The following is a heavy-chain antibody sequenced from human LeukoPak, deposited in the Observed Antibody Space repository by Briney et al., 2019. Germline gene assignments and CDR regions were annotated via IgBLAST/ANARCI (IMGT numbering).Heavy chain of an antibody. CDR3: ARVTTYYDFWSGPFGYYYYYMDV. V-gene: IGHV3-74*01. D-gene: IGHD3-3*01. J-gene: IGHJ6*03. Sequence: PGGSMRLSCAAYGFTFSSYWMHWVRQAPGKGLVWVSRINSDGSSTSYADSVKGRFTISRDNAKNTMYLQMNSLRAEDTAVSYHARVTTYYDFWSGPFGYYYYYMDVWGKGTTVTVSS. CDR2: INSDGSST. CDR1: GFTFSSYW.